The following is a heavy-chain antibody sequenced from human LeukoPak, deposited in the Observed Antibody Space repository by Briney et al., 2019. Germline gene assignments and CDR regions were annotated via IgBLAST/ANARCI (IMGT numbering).Heavy chain of an antibody. D-gene: IGHD6-13*01. CDR2: IKQDGSEK. Sequence: PGGSLRLSCAASGFTFSSYWMSWVCQAPAKGLDWVANIKQDGSEKYYVDSVKGRFTISRDNAKNSLYLQMNSLRAEDTAVYYCARDKYSSSWYAAGWFDPWGQGTLVTVSS. CDR3: ARDKYSSSWYAAGWFDP. CDR1: GFTFSSYW. J-gene: IGHJ5*02. V-gene: IGHV3-7*01.